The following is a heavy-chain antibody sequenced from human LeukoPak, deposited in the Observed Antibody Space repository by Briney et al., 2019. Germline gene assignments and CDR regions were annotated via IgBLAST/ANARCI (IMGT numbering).Heavy chain of an antibody. CDR3: ARSDFWRGTLDY. CDR1: EFIVSINY. Sequence: GSLRLSCAASEFIVSINYMTWIRQPPGKGLEWIGEINHSGSTNYNPSLKSRVTISVDTSKNQFSLKLSSVTAADTAVYYCARSDFWRGTLDYWGQGTLVTVSS. V-gene: IGHV4-34*01. J-gene: IGHJ4*02. D-gene: IGHD3-3*01. CDR2: INHSGST.